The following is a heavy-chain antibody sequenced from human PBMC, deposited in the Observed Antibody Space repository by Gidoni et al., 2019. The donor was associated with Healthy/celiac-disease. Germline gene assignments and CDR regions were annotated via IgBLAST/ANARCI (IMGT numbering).Heavy chain of an antibody. D-gene: IGHD4-17*01. CDR1: GFTFSSYA. CDR2: IRGSGGST. J-gene: IGHJ4*02. V-gene: IGHV3-23*01. CDR3: ANPLEGGDYVY. Sequence: EVQLLESGGVLVQPGGSLRLSCAASGFTFSSYAMSWVRQAPGKGLEWGSAIRGSGGSTYYADSVKGRFTISRDNSKNTLYLQMNSLRAEDTAVYYCANPLEGGDYVYWGQGTLVTVSS.